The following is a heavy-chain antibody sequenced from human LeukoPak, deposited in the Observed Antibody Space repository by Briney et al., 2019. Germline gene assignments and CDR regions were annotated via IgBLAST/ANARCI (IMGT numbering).Heavy chain of an antibody. CDR1: GYTFTGYY. V-gene: IGHV1-2*02. Sequence: ASLKVSCKASGYTFTGYYMHCVRQAPGQGLEWMGWIKPNSGGTNYAQRLQGRVTMTRDTSISTDYMELSRLRSDDTAVYYCATPRDLTGDEGIDYWGQGTLVTVSS. CDR2: IKPNSGGT. CDR3: ATPRDLTGDEGIDY. J-gene: IGHJ4*02. D-gene: IGHD7-27*01.